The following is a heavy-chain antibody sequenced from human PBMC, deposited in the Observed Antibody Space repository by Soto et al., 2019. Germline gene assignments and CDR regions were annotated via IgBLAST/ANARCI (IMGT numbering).Heavy chain of an antibody. CDR3: ATMGHCSNGVCSYYYYGMDV. CDR1: GFTFSGSS. V-gene: IGHV3-73*01. Sequence: GSLRLSCATSGFTFSGSSIHWVRQASGKGLEWVGRTRNKAGSYATAYAASVEGRFTISRDDSKNTVFLQMNSLKTEDTAVYFCATMGHCSNGVCSYYYYGMDVWGLGTTVTVSS. D-gene: IGHD2-8*01. J-gene: IGHJ6*02. CDR2: TRNKAGSYAT.